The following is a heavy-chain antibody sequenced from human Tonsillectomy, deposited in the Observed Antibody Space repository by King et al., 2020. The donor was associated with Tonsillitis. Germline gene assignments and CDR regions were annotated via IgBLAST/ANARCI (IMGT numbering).Heavy chain of an antibody. CDR3: AKPDRWEVLQY. Sequence: QLVQSGGGVVQPGGSLRLSCAASGFTFTDYGMHWVRQAPGKGLEWGTFIRYDGSNAYYADSVKGRSTISRDNSKNTVYLQMNSLRVEDTAVYYCAKPDRWEVLQYWGQGTLVTVSS. D-gene: IGHD1-26*01. V-gene: IGHV3-30*02. J-gene: IGHJ4*02. CDR2: IRYDGSNA. CDR1: GFTFTDYG.